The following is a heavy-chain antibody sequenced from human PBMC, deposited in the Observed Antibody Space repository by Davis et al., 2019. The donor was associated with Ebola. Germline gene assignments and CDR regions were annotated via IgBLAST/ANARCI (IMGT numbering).Heavy chain of an antibody. J-gene: IGHJ4*02. CDR3: ARGGGDYGTRY. D-gene: IGHD4-17*01. CDR2: ISAYNGNT. Sequence: ASVKVSCKASGYTFTSYGISWVRQAPGQGLEWMGWISAYNGNTNYAQKFQGRVTITADESTSTAYMGLSSLRSEDTAVYYCARGGGDYGTRYWGQGTLVTVSS. V-gene: IGHV1-18*01. CDR1: GYTFTSYG.